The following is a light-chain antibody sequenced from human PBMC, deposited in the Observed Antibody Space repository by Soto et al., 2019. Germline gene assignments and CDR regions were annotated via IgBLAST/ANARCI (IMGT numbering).Light chain of an antibody. CDR1: SGHSSYI. V-gene: IGLV4-60*02. J-gene: IGLJ3*02. CDR3: ETWDFNTRV. CDR2: LEGRGSY. Sequence: QAVLTQSSSASASLGSSVKLTCTLSSGHSSYIIAWHQQQPGKAPRYLMKLEGRGSYNKGSGVPDRFSGSSSGADRYLTISNLQFEDEADYYCETWDFNTRVFGGGTKLTVL.